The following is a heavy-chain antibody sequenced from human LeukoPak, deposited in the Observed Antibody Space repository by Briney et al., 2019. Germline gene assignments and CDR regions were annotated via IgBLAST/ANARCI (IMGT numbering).Heavy chain of an antibody. CDR2: ISSSSSYI. Sequence: GGSLRLSCAASGFTFSSYSMNWVRQAPGKGLEWVSSISSSSSYIYYADSVKGRFTISRDNAKNSLYLQMNSLRAEDTAVYYCARDVGFGRVIGYYWGQGTLVTVSS. D-gene: IGHD3-16*02. CDR1: GFTFSSYS. CDR3: ARDVGFGRVIGYY. J-gene: IGHJ4*02. V-gene: IGHV3-21*01.